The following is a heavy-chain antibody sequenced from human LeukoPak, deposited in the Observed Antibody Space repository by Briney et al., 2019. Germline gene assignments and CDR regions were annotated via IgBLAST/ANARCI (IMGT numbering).Heavy chain of an antibody. CDR3: ARDGTPVLRYFDWLGETGPMDV. Sequence: PGGSLRLSCVASGFTFSSYSMNWVRQPPGKGPEWVSYISSDDTTIYYADSVKGRFTISRDNAKNSLYLQMNSLRDEDTAVYYCARDGTPVLRYFDWLGETGPMDVWGQGITVTVSS. J-gene: IGHJ6*02. CDR1: GFTFSSYS. D-gene: IGHD3-9*01. V-gene: IGHV3-48*02. CDR2: ISSDDTTI.